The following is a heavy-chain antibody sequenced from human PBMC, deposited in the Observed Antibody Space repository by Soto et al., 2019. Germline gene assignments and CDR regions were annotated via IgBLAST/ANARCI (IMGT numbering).Heavy chain of an antibody. CDR3: ARPGYCSRTDCSDFDY. J-gene: IGHJ4*02. CDR1: GYTLTELS. V-gene: IGHV1-24*01. Sequence: GASVKVSCKVSGYTLTELSMHWVRQAPGKGLEWMGGFDPEDGETIYAQKFQGRVTMTEDTSTDTAYMELSSLRSEDTAIYYCARPGYCSRTDCSDFDYWGQGTQVTVSS. D-gene: IGHD2-2*01. CDR2: FDPEDGET.